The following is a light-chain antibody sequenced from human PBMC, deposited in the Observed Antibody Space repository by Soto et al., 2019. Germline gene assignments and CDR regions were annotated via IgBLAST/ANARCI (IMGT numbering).Light chain of an antibody. CDR3: TLYTSSSTWV. CDR1: SSNIVKNY. CDR2: RNS. Sequence: QSVLTQPPSASGTPGQRVTISCSGSSSNIVKNYVYWYQQVPGTAPKVLIYRNSERPSGVPDRFSGSKSGTSASLAINGLRSEDEAEYYCTLYTSSSTWVFGGGTKLTVL. J-gene: IGLJ3*02. V-gene: IGLV1-47*01.